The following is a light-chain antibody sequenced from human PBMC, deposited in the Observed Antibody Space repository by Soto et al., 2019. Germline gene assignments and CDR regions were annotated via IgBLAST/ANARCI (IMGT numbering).Light chain of an antibody. CDR3: CSYAGSDV. CDR2: DVT. J-gene: IGLJ1*01. V-gene: IGLV2-11*01. Sequence: QSALTQPRSVSGSPGQSVTISCTGTSSDVGGYNYVSWYQQHPGKAPKLMIYDVTKRPSGVPDRFSASKSGNTASLTISGLQAGDEADYYCCSYAGSDVFGTGTKLTVL. CDR1: SSDVGGYNY.